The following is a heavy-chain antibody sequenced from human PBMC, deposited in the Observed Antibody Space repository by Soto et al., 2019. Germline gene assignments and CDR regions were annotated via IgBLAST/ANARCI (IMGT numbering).Heavy chain of an antibody. CDR1: GITVSNNY. Sequence: ESGGGLVQPGGSLRLSCAASGITVSNNYMSWVRQAPGKGLECVSLIYSNGDTRYADSVKGRFTISRDNSKNTVYLQINSLRAEDTAVYYCARDPPGIAAAGGGWGQGTTVTVSS. D-gene: IGHD6-13*01. V-gene: IGHV3-66*01. CDR2: IYSNGDT. J-gene: IGHJ6*02. CDR3: ARDPPGIAAAGGG.